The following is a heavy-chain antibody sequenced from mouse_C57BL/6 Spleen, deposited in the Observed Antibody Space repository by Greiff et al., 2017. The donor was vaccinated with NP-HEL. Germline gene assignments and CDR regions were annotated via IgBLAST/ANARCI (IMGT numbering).Heavy chain of an antibody. Sequence: QVQLQQPGTELVKPGASVKLSCKASGYTFTSYWMHWVKQRPGQGLEWIGNINPSNGGTNYNEKFKSKATLTVDKSSSTAYMQLSSLTSEDSAVYYCARLGYYGSFWYFDVWGTGTTVTVSS. V-gene: IGHV1-53*01. D-gene: IGHD1-1*01. CDR2: INPSNGGT. J-gene: IGHJ1*03. CDR3: ARLGYYGSFWYFDV. CDR1: GYTFTSYW.